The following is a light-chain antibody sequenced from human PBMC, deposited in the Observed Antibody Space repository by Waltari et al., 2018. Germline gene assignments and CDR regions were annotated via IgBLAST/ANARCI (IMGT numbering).Light chain of an antibody. Sequence: QSALTQPASVSGSPGQSITISCTGTSSDVGSYNLVSWYQQHPGKAPKLMIYEVSKRPSGVSNRCSGSKSCNTASLTISGLQAEDEADYYCCSYAGSSPVVFGGGTKLTVL. V-gene: IGLV2-23*02. CDR1: SSDVGSYNL. J-gene: IGLJ2*01. CDR2: EVS. CDR3: CSYAGSSPVV.